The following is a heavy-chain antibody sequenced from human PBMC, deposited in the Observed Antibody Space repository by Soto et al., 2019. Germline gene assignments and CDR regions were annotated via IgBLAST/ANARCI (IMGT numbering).Heavy chain of an antibody. J-gene: IGHJ6*02. V-gene: IGHV1-69-2*01. D-gene: IGHD2-21*01. Sequence: QLVQSGAEVKKPGASVRISCRVLDFTFIIFTFNGVKKAPGKGLGWWGFIDLEDGEKFYRDKFQGRITVTADTSSDTVYMELSSLRSDDSAVYFCATYPSRTASHMSHFGTDVWGQGTAVTVSS. CDR1: DFTFIIFT. CDR2: IDLEDGEK. CDR3: ATYPSRTASHMSHFGTDV.